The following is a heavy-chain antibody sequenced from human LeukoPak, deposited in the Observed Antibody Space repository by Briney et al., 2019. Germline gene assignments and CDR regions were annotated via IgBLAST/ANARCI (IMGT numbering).Heavy chain of an antibody. Sequence: PSETLSLTCTVSGGSISSSSYYWGWIRQPPGKGLEWIGSIYYSGSTYYNPSLKGRVTISVDTSKNQFSLKLSSVTAADTAVYYCAITLPIAVAGTVGDDASDIWGQGTMVTVSS. J-gene: IGHJ3*02. CDR2: IYYSGST. V-gene: IGHV4-39*07. CDR3: AITLPIAVAGTVGDDASDI. CDR1: GGSISSSSYY. D-gene: IGHD6-19*01.